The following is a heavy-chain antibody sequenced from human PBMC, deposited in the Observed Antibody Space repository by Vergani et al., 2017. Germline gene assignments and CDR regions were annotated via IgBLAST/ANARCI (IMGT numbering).Heavy chain of an antibody. D-gene: IGHD5-18*01. V-gene: IGHV3-23*01. CDR2: ISGSGCST. CDR3: AKGSKITAMVVGHYYYYYGMDV. Sequence: EVQLLESGGGLVQPGGSLRLSCAASGFTFSSYAMSWVRQAPGKGLEWVSAISGSGCSTYYADSVKSQFTISRDNSKNTLSLQMNSLRAEDTAVYYCAKGSKITAMVVGHYYYYYGMDVWGQGTTVTVSS. CDR1: GFTFSSYA. J-gene: IGHJ6*02.